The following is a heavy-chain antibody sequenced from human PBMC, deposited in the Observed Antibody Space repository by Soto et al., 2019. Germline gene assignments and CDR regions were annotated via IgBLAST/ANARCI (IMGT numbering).Heavy chain of an antibody. CDR3: ARAVRSGSYPYYYYGMDV. D-gene: IGHD3-10*01. V-gene: IGHV3-74*01. J-gene: IGHJ6*02. Sequence: PGGSLRLSCAASGFTFSNYWIQWVRQAPGKGLVWVSRINSDGSSTSYADSVKGRFTISRDNAKNTLYLQMNSLRAEDTAVYYCARAVRSGSYPYYYYGMDVWGQGTTVTVSS. CDR1: GFTFSNYW. CDR2: INSDGSST.